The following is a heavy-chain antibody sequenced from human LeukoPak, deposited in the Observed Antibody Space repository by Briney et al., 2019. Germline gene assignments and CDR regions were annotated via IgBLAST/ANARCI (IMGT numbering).Heavy chain of an antibody. J-gene: IGHJ6*03. CDR3: ARAPTIFGVVNYYYYYYMDV. Sequence: GASVKVSCKASGYTFTSYGISWVRQAPGQGLEWMGWISAYNGNTNYAQKLQGRDTMTTDTSTSTAYMELRSLRSDDTAVYYCARAPTIFGVVNYYYYYYMDVWGKGTTVTVSS. CDR2: ISAYNGNT. CDR1: GYTFTSYG. V-gene: IGHV1-18*01. D-gene: IGHD3-3*01.